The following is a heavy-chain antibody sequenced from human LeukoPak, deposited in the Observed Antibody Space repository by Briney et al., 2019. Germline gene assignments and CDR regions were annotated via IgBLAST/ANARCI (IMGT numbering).Heavy chain of an antibody. V-gene: IGHV3-23*01. CDR3: AKGQTLAVAGMIY. J-gene: IGHJ4*02. CDR2: ISGSGGST. D-gene: IGHD6-19*01. CDR1: GFTFSSYA. Sequence: AGASLRLSCAASGFTFSSYAMSWVRQAPGKGLEWVSAISGSGGSTYYADSVKGRFTISRDNSKNTLYLQMNSLRAEDTAVYYSAKGQTLAVAGMIYWGQGTLVTVSS.